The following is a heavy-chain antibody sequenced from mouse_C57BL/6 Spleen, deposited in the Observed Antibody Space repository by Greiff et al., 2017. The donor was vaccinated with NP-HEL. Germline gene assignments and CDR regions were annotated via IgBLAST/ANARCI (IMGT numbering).Heavy chain of an antibody. CDR3: AKNGNPDYDYDLAWFAY. Sequence: VQLQQSGPGLVQPSQSLSITCTVSGFSLTSYGVHWVRQSQGKGLEWLGVIWRGGSTDYNAAFMSRLSITKDKSKSQVFFKMNSLQADDTAIYYCAKNGNPDYDYDLAWFAYWGQGTLVTVSA. V-gene: IGHV2-5*01. J-gene: IGHJ3*01. D-gene: IGHD2-4*01. CDR2: IWRGGST. CDR1: GFSLTSYG.